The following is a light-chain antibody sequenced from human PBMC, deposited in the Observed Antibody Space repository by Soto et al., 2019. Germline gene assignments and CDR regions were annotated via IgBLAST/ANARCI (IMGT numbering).Light chain of an antibody. CDR2: GAS. J-gene: IGKJ3*01. CDR1: QTVSINY. V-gene: IGKV3-20*01. CDR3: QQFSSSPGFA. Sequence: EIVLTQSPGTLSLSPGERATLSCRASQTVSINYLAWYQQKPGQAPSLLIYGASSRATGIPDRFSGSGSGTDFTLTISRLEPEDFAVYYCQQFSSSPGFAFGPGTRVDI.